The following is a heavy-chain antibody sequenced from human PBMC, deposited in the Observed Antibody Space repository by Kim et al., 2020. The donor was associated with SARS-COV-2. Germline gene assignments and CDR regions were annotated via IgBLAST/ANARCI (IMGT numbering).Heavy chain of an antibody. J-gene: IGHJ4*02. V-gene: IGHV3-23*01. D-gene: IGHD3-10*01. CDR3: AKDPSDVLLWFGELLSGDPFDY. CDR2: ISGSGGST. Sequence: GGSLRLSCAASGFTFSSYAMSWVRQAPGKGLEWVSAISGSGGSTYYADSVKGRFTISRDNSKNTLYLQMNSLRAEDTAVYYCAKDPSDVLLWFGELLSGDPFDYWGQGTLVTVSS. CDR1: GFTFSSYA.